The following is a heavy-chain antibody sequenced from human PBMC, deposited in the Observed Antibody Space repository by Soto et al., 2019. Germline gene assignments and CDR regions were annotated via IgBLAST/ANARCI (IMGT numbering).Heavy chain of an antibody. CDR3: AKDRFSSWLNYYYYGMDV. Sequence: GGSLRLSCAASGFTFSSHGMHWVRQAPGKGLEWVAVIWSDGSNKYYADSVKGRFTISRDNSKNTLYLQMNSLRAEDTAVYYCAKDRFSSWLNYYYYGMDVWGQGTTVTVSS. D-gene: IGHD6-13*01. J-gene: IGHJ6*02. V-gene: IGHV3-33*06. CDR1: GFTFSSHG. CDR2: IWSDGSNK.